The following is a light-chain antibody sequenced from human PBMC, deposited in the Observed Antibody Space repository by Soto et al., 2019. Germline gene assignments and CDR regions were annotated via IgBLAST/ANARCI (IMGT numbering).Light chain of an antibody. V-gene: IGLV1-40*01. CDR3: QSYDSSRSGWV. Sequence: HSVLTQPPSVSGAPGQRVTISCTGSSSNIGAGYDVHWYQQLPGTAPKLLIYGNSNRPSGVPDRFSGSKSGTSASLAITGLQAEDGADYYCQSYDSSRSGWVFGGGTQLTVL. J-gene: IGLJ3*02. CDR1: SSNIGAGYD. CDR2: GNS.